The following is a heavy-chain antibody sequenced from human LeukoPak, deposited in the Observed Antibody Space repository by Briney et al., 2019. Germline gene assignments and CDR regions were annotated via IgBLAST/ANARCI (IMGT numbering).Heavy chain of an antibody. V-gene: IGHV1-18*01. CDR1: GYTFTSYG. CDR2: ISAYNGNT. D-gene: IGHD1-26*01. Sequence: ASVKVSCKASGYTFTSYGISCVRQAPGQGLEWMGWISAYNGNTNYAQKLQGRVTMTTDTSTSTAYMELRSLRSDDTAVYYCARDFRTRWEPDPWGQGTLVTVSS. J-gene: IGHJ5*02. CDR3: ARDFRTRWEPDP.